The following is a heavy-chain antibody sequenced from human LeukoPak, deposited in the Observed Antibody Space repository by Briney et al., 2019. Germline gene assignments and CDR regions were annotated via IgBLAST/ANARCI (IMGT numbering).Heavy chain of an antibody. CDR3: ARDQVSSGWYGGGIDY. D-gene: IGHD6-19*01. V-gene: IGHV3-74*01. CDR1: GFTFSSYW. CDR2: INSDGSST. Sequence: GGSLRLSCAASGFTFSSYWMHWVRQAPGKGLVWVSRINSDGSSTSYADSVKGRFTISRDNAKNTLYLQMNSLRAEDTAVYYCARDQVSSGWYGGGIDYWGQGTLATVSS. J-gene: IGHJ4*02.